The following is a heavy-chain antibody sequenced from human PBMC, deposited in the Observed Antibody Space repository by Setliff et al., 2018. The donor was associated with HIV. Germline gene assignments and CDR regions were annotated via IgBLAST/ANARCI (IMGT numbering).Heavy chain of an antibody. CDR3: AIPRITLFGVVIRAFDY. D-gene: IGHD3-3*01. CDR1: GYTFTSYD. Sequence: ASVKVSCKGSGYTFTSYDINWVRQAPGQGLEWMGWMNPNSGNTGYAHKLQGRVTMTKNTSISTAYMELSSLRSEDTAVYYCAIPRITLFGVVIRAFDYWGQGTLVTVS. J-gene: IGHJ4*02. V-gene: IGHV1-8*02. CDR2: MNPNSGNT.